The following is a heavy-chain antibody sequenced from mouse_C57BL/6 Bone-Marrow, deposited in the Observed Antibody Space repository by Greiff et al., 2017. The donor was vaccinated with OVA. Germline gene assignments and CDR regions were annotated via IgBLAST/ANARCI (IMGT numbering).Heavy chain of an antibody. CDR3: ARSGWLSPFAY. D-gene: IGHD2-3*01. Sequence: QVQLQQPGAELVKPGASVKLSCKAYGYTFTSYWMHWVKQRPGQGLEWIGMIHPNSGSTNYNEKFKSKATLTVDKSSSTAYMQLSSLTSEDSAVYYCARSGWLSPFAYWGQGTLVTVAA. CDR2: IHPNSGST. V-gene: IGHV1-64*01. J-gene: IGHJ3*01. CDR1: GYTFTSYW.